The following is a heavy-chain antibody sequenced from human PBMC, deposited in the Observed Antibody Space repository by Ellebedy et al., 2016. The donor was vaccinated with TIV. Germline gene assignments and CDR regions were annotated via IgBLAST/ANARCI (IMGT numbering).Heavy chain of an antibody. D-gene: IGHD2-21*02. Sequence: MPGGSLRLSCSVSGGSVSSTRYYWAWIRQPPGKGLEYIGSVYYSGSPYYNPSFNSRVTLSADTSKNQFSLNLRTVTAADTAVYYCARTDPWQPIDDWGQGILVSVSS. CDR1: GGSVSSTRYY. CDR3: ARTDPWQPIDD. CDR2: VYYSGSP. J-gene: IGHJ4*02. V-gene: IGHV4-39*01.